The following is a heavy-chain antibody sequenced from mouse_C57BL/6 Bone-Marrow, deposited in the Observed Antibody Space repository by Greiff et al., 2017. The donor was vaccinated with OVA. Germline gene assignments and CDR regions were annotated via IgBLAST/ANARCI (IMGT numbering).Heavy chain of an antibody. CDR3: IRQLRLFLDY. CDR1: GYTFTSYW. Sequence: VKLQQPGAELVKPGASVKLSCKASGYTFTSYWMHWVKQRPGQGLEWIGMIHPNSGSTNYNEKFKSKATLTVDKSSSTAYMQLSSLTSEDSAVYYCIRQLRLFLDYWGQGTTLTVSS. J-gene: IGHJ2*01. CDR2: IHPNSGST. V-gene: IGHV1-64*01. D-gene: IGHD3-2*02.